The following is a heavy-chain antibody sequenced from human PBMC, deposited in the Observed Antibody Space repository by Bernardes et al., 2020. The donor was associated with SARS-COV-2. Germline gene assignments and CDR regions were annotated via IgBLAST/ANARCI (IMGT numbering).Heavy chain of an antibody. Sequence: GGSLRLSCSVSGFTFSSYTMHCVRQAPGKGLEYVSAISKDGASTFYADSVKGRFIISRDNSKNTLYLQMSNLRAEETAIYYCVKGSVAVDGVDYWGQGTLVTVSS. CDR1: GFTFSSYT. J-gene: IGHJ4*02. V-gene: IGHV3-64D*06. CDR3: VKGSVAVDGVDY. CDR2: ISKDGAST. D-gene: IGHD6-19*01.